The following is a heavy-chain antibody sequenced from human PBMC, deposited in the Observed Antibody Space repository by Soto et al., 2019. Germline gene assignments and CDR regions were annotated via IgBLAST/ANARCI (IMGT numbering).Heavy chain of an antibody. Sequence: EVQLLESGGGLVQPGGSLRLSCAASGLTFSSYAMSWVRQAPGKGLEWVSVISGGGGSTYYADSVKGRFTISRDNSKNTLYLQMNSLRAEDTAVYYCAKVRTPLQNIRVSDYWGQGTLVTVSS. J-gene: IGHJ4*02. CDR3: AKVRTPLQNIRVSDY. V-gene: IGHV3-23*01. CDR1: GLTFSSYA. CDR2: ISGGGGST. D-gene: IGHD4-17*01.